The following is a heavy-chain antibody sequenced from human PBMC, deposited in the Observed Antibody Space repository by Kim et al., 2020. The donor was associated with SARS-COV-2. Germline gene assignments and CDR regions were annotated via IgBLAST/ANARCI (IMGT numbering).Heavy chain of an antibody. J-gene: IGHJ4*02. Sequence: SETLSLTCAVYGGSFSGYYWSWIRQPPGKGLEWIGEINHSGSTNYNPSLKSRVTISVDTSKNQFSLKLSSVTAADTAVYYCARGPYYYDSSGYDYWGQGTLVTVSS. V-gene: IGHV4-34*01. D-gene: IGHD3-22*01. CDR2: INHSGST. CDR3: ARGPYYYDSSGYDY. CDR1: GGSFSGYY.